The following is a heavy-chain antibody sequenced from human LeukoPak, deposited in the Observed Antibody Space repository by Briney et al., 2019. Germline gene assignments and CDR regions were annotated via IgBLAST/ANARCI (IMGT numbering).Heavy chain of an antibody. J-gene: IGHJ4*02. CDR1: GFTFSSYA. Sequence: GGSLRLSCAGSGFTFSSYAMSWVRQAPGKGLEWVGRIKSKTDGGTIDYAAPVKGRFTISRDDSKTTLYLEMNSLKTEDTAVYYCSTVSHESSAHLPCWGQGTLVTVSS. V-gene: IGHV3-15*01. D-gene: IGHD3-22*01. CDR2: IKSKTDGGTI. CDR3: STVSHESSAHLPC.